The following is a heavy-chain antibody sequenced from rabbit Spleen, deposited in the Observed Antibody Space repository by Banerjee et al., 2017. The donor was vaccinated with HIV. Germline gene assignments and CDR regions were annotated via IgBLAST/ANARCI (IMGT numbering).Heavy chain of an antibody. CDR1: GIDFSSYYY. CDR2: IYTGSSGI. J-gene: IGHJ4*01. CDR3: VRDQAGDADYAPYYLNL. Sequence: QQQLEESGGGLVKPGGTLTLTCKASGIDFSSYYYMYWVRQAPGKGLEWIACIYTGSSGIVYASWAKGRFTISKTSSTTVDLKVTSLTAADTATYFCVRDQAGDADYAPYYLNLWGQGTLVTVS. D-gene: IGHD2-1*01. V-gene: IGHV1S45*01.